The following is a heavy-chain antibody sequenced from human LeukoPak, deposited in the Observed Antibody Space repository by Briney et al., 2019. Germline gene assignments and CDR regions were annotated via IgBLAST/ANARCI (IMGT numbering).Heavy chain of an antibody. CDR3: ARATYDSSAVDAFDI. Sequence: GGSLRLSCAASGFTFRDYFMSWIRQAPGKGLVWVAYTNTAGNTIYYADSMKGRFTISRDNAKNSLYLQMNTLRAEDTAVYYCARATYDSSAVDAFDIWGQGTMVTVSP. V-gene: IGHV3-11*01. D-gene: IGHD3-22*01. CDR2: TNTAGNTI. J-gene: IGHJ3*02. CDR1: GFTFRDYF.